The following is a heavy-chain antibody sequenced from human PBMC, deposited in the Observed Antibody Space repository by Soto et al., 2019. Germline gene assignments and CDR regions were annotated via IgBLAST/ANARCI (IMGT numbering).Heavy chain of an antibody. Sequence: GGSLRLSCAASGFTFSSYAMHWVRQAPGKGLEWVAVISYDGSNKYYADSVKGRFTISRDNSKNTLYLQMNSLRAEDTAVYYCARSPYYGPSYYYGMGVWGQGTTVTVSS. V-gene: IGHV3-30-3*01. J-gene: IGHJ6*02. CDR3: ARSPYYGPSYYYGMGV. D-gene: IGHD3-10*01. CDR2: ISYDGSNK. CDR1: GFTFSSYA.